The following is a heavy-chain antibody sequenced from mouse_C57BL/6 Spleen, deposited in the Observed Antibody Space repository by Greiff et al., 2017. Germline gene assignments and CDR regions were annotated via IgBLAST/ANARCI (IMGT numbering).Heavy chain of an antibody. V-gene: IGHV1-69*01. CDR2: IDPSDSYT. CDR3: ARGGLRPDFAY. D-gene: IGHD2-4*01. J-gene: IGHJ3*01. Sequence: QVQLQQPGAELVMPGASVKLSCKASGYTFTSYWMHWVKQRPGQGLEWIGEIDPSDSYTNYNQKFKGKSTLPVDKSSSTAYMQLSSLTAEDSAVYYCARGGLRPDFAYWGQGTLVTVSA. CDR1: GYTFTSYW.